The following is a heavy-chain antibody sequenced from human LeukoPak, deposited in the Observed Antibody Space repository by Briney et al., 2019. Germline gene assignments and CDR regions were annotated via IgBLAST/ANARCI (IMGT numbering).Heavy chain of an antibody. V-gene: IGHV3-74*01. CDR3: ARENFDP. J-gene: IGHJ5*02. Sequence: GGSLRLSCAASGFTFNNHWMHWVRQAPGKGLLWVSRINTDGSSTSYADSVKGRFTITRDNAKNMVYLQMNSLRGEDTAVYYCARENFDPWGQGTQVTVSS. CDR1: GFTFNNHW. CDR2: INTDGSST.